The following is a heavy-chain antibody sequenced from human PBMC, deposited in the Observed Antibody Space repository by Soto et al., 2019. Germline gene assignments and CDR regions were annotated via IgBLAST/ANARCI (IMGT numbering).Heavy chain of an antibody. J-gene: IGHJ4*02. CDR3: ARATPPYYYDSSGHFDY. CDR2: IYYSGST. Sequence: KTSETLSLTCTVSGGSVSSGSYYWSWIRQPPGKGLEWIGYIYYSGSTNYNPSLKSRVTISVDTSKNQFSLKLSSVTAADTAVYYCARATPPYYYDSSGHFDYWGQGTLVTVSS. V-gene: IGHV4-61*01. D-gene: IGHD3-22*01. CDR1: GGSVSSGSYY.